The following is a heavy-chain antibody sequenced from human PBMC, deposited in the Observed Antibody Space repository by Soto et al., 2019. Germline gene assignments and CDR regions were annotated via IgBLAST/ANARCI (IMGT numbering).Heavy chain of an antibody. CDR2: IKQDGSEN. D-gene: IGHD3-3*01. CDR3: ARDPGTPRITIFGVAPRPDGMDV. J-gene: IGHJ6*02. CDR1: GFTFSSYW. V-gene: IGHV3-7*03. Sequence: GGSLRLSCAASGFTFSSYWMSWVRQAPGKGLEWVANIKQDGSENYYVDSVRGRFTISRDNAKNSLYLQMNSLRAEDTAVYYCARDPGTPRITIFGVAPRPDGMDVWGQGTKVTVYS.